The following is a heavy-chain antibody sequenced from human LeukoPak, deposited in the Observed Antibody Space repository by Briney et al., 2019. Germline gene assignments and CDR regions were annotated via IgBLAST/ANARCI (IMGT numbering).Heavy chain of an antibody. D-gene: IGHD3-10*01. CDR2: IYYSGST. J-gene: IGHJ3*02. V-gene: IGHV4-59*01. Sequence: SETLSLTCTVSGGSISSYYWSWIRQPPGKGLEWIGYIYYSGSTNYNPSLKSRVTISVDTSKNQFSLKLSSVTAADTAVYYCARTYYYGSGSVGRAFDIWGQGTMVTVSS. CDR3: ARTYYYGSGSVGRAFDI. CDR1: GGSISSYY.